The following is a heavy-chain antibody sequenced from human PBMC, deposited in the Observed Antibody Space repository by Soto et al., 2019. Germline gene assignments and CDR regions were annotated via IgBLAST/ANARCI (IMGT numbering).Heavy chain of an antibody. V-gene: IGHV4-34*01. J-gene: IGHJ6*03. CDR3: ARGRSPRGYCSGGGGYSPYYYYYMDV. CDR1: GGSFSGYY. D-gene: IGHD2-15*01. CDR2: INHSGST. Sequence: SETLSLTCAVYGGSFSGYYWSWIRQPPGKGLEWIGEINHSGSTNYNPSLKSRVTISVDTSKNQFSLKLSSVTAADTAVYYCARGRSPRGYCSGGGGYSPYYYYYMDVWGKGTTVAVAS.